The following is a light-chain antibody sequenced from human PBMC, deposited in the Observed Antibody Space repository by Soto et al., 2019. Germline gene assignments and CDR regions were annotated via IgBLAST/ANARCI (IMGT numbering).Light chain of an antibody. Sequence: QSALTQPPSASGSPGQSVTISCAGSSSDVGKYDYVSWYQQHPGKAPKLMIYEVTKRPSGVPGRFSGSKSGNTASLTVSGLQADDEGDYYCSAYAGSDNTLFGIGTKVTV. CDR2: EVT. CDR1: SSDVGKYDY. V-gene: IGLV2-8*01. CDR3: SAYAGSDNTL. J-gene: IGLJ1*01.